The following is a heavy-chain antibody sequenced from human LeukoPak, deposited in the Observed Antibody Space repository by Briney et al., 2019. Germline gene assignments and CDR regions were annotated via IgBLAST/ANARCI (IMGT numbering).Heavy chain of an antibody. CDR2: ISGSGRGGRT. J-gene: IGHJ5*02. CDR1: GFTFSSYA. CDR3: AKDPAYYYDSSGYLA. V-gene: IGHV3-23*01. Sequence: GGSLRLSCAASGFTFSSYAMSWVRQAPGKGLEWVSGISGSGRGGRTYYADFVKGRFTISRDNSKNTLYLQMNNLRAEDTAVYYCAKDPAYYYDSSGYLAWGQGTLVTVSS. D-gene: IGHD3-22*01.